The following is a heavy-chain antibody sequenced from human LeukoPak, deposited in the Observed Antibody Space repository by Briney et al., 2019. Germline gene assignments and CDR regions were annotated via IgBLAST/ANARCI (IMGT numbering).Heavy chain of an antibody. CDR3: ARAIMGTENLNY. CDR1: GFSFSTYA. Sequence: GGSLRLSCAASGFSFSTYAMHWVRQAPGMGPEWVAVVSHDGSTKYYTDSVRGRFTISRDNSKNTFFLQLNGLRTGDTAVYYCARAIMGTENLNYWGQGTLVTVSS. CDR2: VSHDGSTK. D-gene: IGHD5-18*01. J-gene: IGHJ4*02. V-gene: IGHV3-30*10.